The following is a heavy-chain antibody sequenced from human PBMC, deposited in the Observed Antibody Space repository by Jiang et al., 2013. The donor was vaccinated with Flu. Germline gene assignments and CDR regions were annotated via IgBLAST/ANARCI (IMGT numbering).Heavy chain of an antibody. Sequence: GSGLVKPSETLSLTCTVSGGSISSSGYYWGWIRQPPGKGLEWIGMTYYSGSTYYHPSLKSRVTVSVDTSKNEFSLKLSSVTAADTAVYYCARPISTSGGSNWFDPWGQGTLVTVSS. J-gene: IGHJ5*02. CDR1: GGSISSSGYY. CDR3: ARPISTSGGSNWFDP. V-gene: IGHV4-39*01. D-gene: IGHD2-15*01. CDR2: TYYSGST.